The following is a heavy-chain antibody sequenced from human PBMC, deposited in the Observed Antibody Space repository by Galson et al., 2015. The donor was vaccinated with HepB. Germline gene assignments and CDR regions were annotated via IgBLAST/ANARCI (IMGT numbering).Heavy chain of an antibody. CDR2: IKSKTDGGTT. J-gene: IGHJ4*02. CDR1: GFTFSNAW. D-gene: IGHD3-10*01. CDR3: TTEGVKGYYGSGSYQTFDY. V-gene: IGHV3-15*01. Sequence: SLRLSCAASGFTFSNAWMSWVRQAPGKGLEWVGRIKSKTDGGTTDYAAPVKGRFTISRDDSKNTLYLQVNSLKTEDTAVYYCTTEGVKGYYGSGSYQTFDYWGQGTLVTVSS.